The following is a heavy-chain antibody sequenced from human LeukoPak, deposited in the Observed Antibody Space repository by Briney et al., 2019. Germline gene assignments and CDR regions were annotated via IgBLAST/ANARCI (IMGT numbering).Heavy chain of an antibody. V-gene: IGHV2-5*01. J-gene: IGHJ1*01. CDR2: IYWNDDK. Sequence: SGPTLVNPTQTLTLTCTFSGFSLSTSGVGVGWIRQPPGKALEWLALIYWNDDKRYSPSLKSRLTITKDTSKNQVVLTMTNMDPXXXXXXYCAHKSYGDYRKEYFQHWGQGTLVTVSS. D-gene: IGHD4-17*01. CDR1: GFSLSTSGVG. CDR3: AHKSYGDYRKEYFQH.